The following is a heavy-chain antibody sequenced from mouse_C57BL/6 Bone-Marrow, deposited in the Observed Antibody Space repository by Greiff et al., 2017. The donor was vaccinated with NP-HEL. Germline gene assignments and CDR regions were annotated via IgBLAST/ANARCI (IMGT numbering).Heavy chain of an antibody. CDR3: ARDDYGSPFAY. V-gene: IGHV7-1*01. D-gene: IGHD1-1*01. CDR2: SRNKANDYTT. J-gene: IGHJ3*01. Sequence: EVQVVESGGGLVQSGRSLRLSCATSGFTFSDFYMEWVRQAPGKGLEWIAASRNKANDYTTEYSASVKGRFIVSRDTSQSILYLQMNALRAEDTAIYYCARDDYGSPFAYWGQGTLVTVSA. CDR1: GFTFSDFY.